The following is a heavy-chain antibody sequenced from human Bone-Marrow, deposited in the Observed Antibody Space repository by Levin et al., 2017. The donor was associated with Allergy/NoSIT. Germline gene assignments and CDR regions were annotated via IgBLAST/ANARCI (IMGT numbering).Heavy chain of an antibody. V-gene: IGHV4/OR15-8*01. CDR1: GGSISSNSW. D-gene: IGHD1-1*01. Sequence: SETLSLTCVVSGGSISSNSWWSRVRQPPGKGLEWIGEVYQSVTFNYKPTLKSRVSISLDNSKNQFSLKLTSVTAADTAVYYCVRVERSYWDAPRDWGQGTLVTVSS. J-gene: IGHJ4*02. CDR3: VRVERSYWDAPRD. CDR2: VYQSVTF.